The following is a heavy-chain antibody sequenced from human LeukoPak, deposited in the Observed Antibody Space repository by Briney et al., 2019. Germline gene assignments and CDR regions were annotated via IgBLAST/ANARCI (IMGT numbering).Heavy chain of an antibody. CDR2: ISGSGGST. Sequence: GGSLRLSCAASGFTFSSYAMSWVRQAPGKGLEWVSFISGSGGSTGYADSVKGRFIISRDNSKNTLYLQMNSLRAEDTAVYYCAKPGVTIFGVVPANYFDYWGQGTLVTVSS. CDR3: AKPGVTIFGVVPANYFDY. CDR1: GFTFSSYA. J-gene: IGHJ4*02. V-gene: IGHV3-23*01. D-gene: IGHD3-3*01.